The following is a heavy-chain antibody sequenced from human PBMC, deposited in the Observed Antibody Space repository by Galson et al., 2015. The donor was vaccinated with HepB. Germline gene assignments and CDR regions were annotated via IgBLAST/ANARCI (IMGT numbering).Heavy chain of an antibody. CDR1: GYDFNKYG. D-gene: IGHD1-7*01. CDR2: VSSYDGSA. CDR3: ARDSRLELQLNNYYSYGMDV. V-gene: IGHV1-18*01. Sequence: SVKVSCKASGYDFNKYGLSWVRQAPGQGLEWMGWVSSYDGSANYSPKFQGRVAMTTQTSTGTAYMEMRSLRSDDTAVYYCARDSRLELQLNNYYSYGMDVWGQGTAVRVS. J-gene: IGHJ6*02.